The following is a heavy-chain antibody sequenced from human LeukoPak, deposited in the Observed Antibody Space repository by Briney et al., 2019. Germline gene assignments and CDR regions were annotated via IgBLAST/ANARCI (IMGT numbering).Heavy chain of an antibody. Sequence: GGSLRLSCEASGFTFSSYAMNWVRQAPGKGLEWVAGISRGDRTSHAESVKDGLTISREKSKDTPYLKMNSLRAEDTAVYYCAKDATASPYFHWFYNCGQGRQVIASS. D-gene: IGHD3-9*01. V-gene: IGHV3-23*01. CDR1: GFTFSSYA. J-gene: IGHJ1*01. CDR2: ISRGDRT. CDR3: AKDATASPYFHWFYN.